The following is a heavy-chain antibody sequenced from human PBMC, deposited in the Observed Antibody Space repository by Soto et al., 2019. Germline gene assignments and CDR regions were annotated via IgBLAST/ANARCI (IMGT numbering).Heavy chain of an antibody. CDR2: ISAYNGNT. CDR3: ARGKIAAAGTWRALNWFDP. V-gene: IGHV1-18*01. CDR1: GYTFTSYG. Sequence: GASVKVSCKASGYTFTSYGISWVRQAPGQGLEWMGWISAYNGNTNYAQKLQGRVTMTTDTSTSAAYMELRSLRSDDTAMYYCARGKIAAAGTWRALNWFDPWAREPWSPSPQ. J-gene: IGHJ5*02. D-gene: IGHD6-13*01.